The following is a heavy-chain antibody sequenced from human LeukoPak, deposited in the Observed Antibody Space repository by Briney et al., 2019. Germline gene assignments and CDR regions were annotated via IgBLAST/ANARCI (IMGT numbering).Heavy chain of an antibody. Sequence: PSETLSLTCTVSGGSISSYYWSWIRQPAGKGLEWIGRIYTSGSTNYNPSLKSRVTMSVDTSKNQFSLKLSSVTAADTAVYYCASTCSSTSCYPTYGFDYWGQGTLLTVSS. V-gene: IGHV4-4*07. CDR2: IYTSGST. CDR3: ASTCSSTSCYPTYGFDY. J-gene: IGHJ4*02. CDR1: GGSISSYY. D-gene: IGHD2-2*01.